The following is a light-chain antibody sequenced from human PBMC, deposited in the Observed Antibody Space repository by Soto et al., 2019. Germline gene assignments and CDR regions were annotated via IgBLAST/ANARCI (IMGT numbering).Light chain of an antibody. V-gene: IGKV3-11*01. CDR1: QSVSSY. Sequence: EIVLTQSPATLSLSPGERATLSCWACQSVSSYLAWYQQKPGQAPRLLIYDASNRATGIPARFSGSGSGTDFTLTIRSLEPEDFAVYYCQQRSNWPPLTFGGGTKVEIK. CDR3: QQRSNWPPLT. J-gene: IGKJ4*01. CDR2: DAS.